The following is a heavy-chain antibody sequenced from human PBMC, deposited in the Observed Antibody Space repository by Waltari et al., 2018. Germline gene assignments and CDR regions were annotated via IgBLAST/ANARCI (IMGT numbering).Heavy chain of an antibody. CDR2: IRSSSDTI. J-gene: IGHJ4*02. Sequence: EVQLVESGGGLVQPGGSLRLSCAASGFTFSSYSMNWVRQAQGKGLEWISYIRSSSDTIYYADSVKGRFTISRDNAKNSLYLQMNSLRVEDTAVYYCARGEYSLTYWGQGTLVTVPS. CDR1: GFTFSSYS. V-gene: IGHV3-48*04. CDR3: ARGEYSLTY. D-gene: IGHD6-6*01.